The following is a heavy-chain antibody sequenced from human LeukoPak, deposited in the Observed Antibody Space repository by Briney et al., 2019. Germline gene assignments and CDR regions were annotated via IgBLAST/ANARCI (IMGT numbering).Heavy chain of an antibody. CDR1: GFTFSSYE. J-gene: IGHJ5*02. Sequence: GGSLRLSCAASGFTFSSYEMNWVRQAPGKGLEWVSYISSSRSTIYYADSVKGRFTISRDNAKNSLYLQMNSLRAEDTAVYYCARDLQLPRFLEWLDAWGQGTLVTVSS. V-gene: IGHV3-48*03. CDR2: ISSSRSTI. D-gene: IGHD3-3*01. CDR3: ARDLQLPRFLEWLDA.